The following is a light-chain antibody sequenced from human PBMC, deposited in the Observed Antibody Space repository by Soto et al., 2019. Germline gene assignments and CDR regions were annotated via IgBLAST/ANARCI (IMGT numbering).Light chain of an antibody. Sequence: EIVMTQSPATLSVSPGERATLSCRASQSIRSDLGWYQQKPGQAPRLLIYDISTRATDIPVRFSGSVSGTEFILIISSLQSEDFAVYYCHQYNKWPITFGQGTRLEIK. CDR2: DIS. V-gene: IGKV3-15*01. CDR1: QSIRSD. CDR3: HQYNKWPIT. J-gene: IGKJ5*01.